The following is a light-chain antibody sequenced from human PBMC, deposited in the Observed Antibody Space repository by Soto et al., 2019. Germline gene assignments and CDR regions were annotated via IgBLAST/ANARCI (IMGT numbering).Light chain of an antibody. Sequence: DIQITQSPSSLSASVGDRVTITCRASQSISSYLNWYQQKPGKAPKLLIYDASSLESGVPSRFSGSGSGTEFTLTISSLQPDDFATYYCQQYNTYPRTFGQGTKV. J-gene: IGKJ1*01. CDR1: QSISSY. CDR3: QQYNTYPRT. CDR2: DAS. V-gene: IGKV1-5*01.